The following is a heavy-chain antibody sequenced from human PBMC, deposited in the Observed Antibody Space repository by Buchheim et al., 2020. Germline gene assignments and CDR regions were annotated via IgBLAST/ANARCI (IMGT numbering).Heavy chain of an antibody. CDR2: VYHSGST. Sequence: QVQLQESGPGLVKPSQTLSLTCTVSGGSISGSGYYWSWIRQHPGKGLEWIGYVYHSGSTYYNPSPKSRVTISVDTSKNQFSLKLRAVTAADTAVYYCATGGREYGSRRRYYFGYWGQGTL. D-gene: IGHD3-10*01. CDR3: ATGGREYGSRRRYYFGY. V-gene: IGHV4-31*03. CDR1: GGSISGSGYY. J-gene: IGHJ4*02.